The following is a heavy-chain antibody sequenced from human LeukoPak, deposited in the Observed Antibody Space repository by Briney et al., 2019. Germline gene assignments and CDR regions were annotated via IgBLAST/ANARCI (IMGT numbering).Heavy chain of an antibody. V-gene: IGHV4-34*01. Sequence: SETLSLTCAVSGGSFSGYYWSWIRQPPGKGLEWIGEINHSGSTNYNPSLKSRVTISVDTSKNQFSLKLSSVTAAHTAVYYCARGYGGIYYYYMDVWGKGTTVTVSS. J-gene: IGHJ6*03. CDR1: GGSFSGYY. CDR2: INHSGST. D-gene: IGHD3-16*01. CDR3: ARGYGGIYYYYMDV.